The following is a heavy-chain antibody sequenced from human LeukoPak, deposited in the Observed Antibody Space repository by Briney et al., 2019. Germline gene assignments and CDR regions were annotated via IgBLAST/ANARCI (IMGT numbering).Heavy chain of an antibody. CDR2: INPSGGST. J-gene: IGHJ2*01. CDR1: GYTFTSYY. Sequence: ASVKVSCKASGYTFTSYYMHWVRQAPGQGLEWMGIINPSGGSTSYAQKFQGRVTMTRDMSTSTVYMELSSLRSEDPAVYYCASGQWGLRYKADWYFDLWGRGTLVTVSS. CDR3: ASGQWGLRYKADWYFDL. V-gene: IGHV1-46*01. D-gene: IGHD3-9*01.